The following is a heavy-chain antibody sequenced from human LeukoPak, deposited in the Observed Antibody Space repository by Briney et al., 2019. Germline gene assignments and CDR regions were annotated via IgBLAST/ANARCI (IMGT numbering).Heavy chain of an antibody. CDR3: ARGRYYYGSGSPLDY. J-gene: IGHJ4*02. Sequence: SQTLSLTCTVSGGSISSGSYYWSWIRQPAGKGLEWIGRIYTSGSTNYNPSLKSRVTISVDTSKNQFSLKLSSVTAADTAVYYCARGRYYYGSGSPLDYWGQGTLVTVSS. V-gene: IGHV4-61*02. CDR2: IYTSGST. D-gene: IGHD3-10*01. CDR1: GGSISSGSYY.